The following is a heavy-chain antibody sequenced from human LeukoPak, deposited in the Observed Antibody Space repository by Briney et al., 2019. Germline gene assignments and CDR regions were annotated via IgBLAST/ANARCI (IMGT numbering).Heavy chain of an antibody. CDR3: ARGSVGDIIPVYDY. CDR2: ISSSSSTI. J-gene: IGHJ4*02. V-gene: IGHV3-48*01. Sequence: GGSLRLSCAASGFTFSSYSMNWVRQAPGKGLEWVSYISSSSSTIYYADSVKGRFTISRDNAKNILYLQMNSLRAEDTAVYYCARGSVGDIIPVYDYWGQGTLVTVSS. D-gene: IGHD3-10*01. CDR1: GFTFSSYS.